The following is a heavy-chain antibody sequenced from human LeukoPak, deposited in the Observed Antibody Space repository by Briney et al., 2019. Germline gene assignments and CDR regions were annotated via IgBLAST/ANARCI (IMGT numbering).Heavy chain of an antibody. CDR2: INPNSGGT. V-gene: IGHV1-2*04. CDR1: GYTFTSYY. D-gene: IGHD5-12*01. CDR3: AREATLGDYGMDV. Sequence: ASVKVSCKASGYTFTSYYMHWVRQAPGQGLEWMGWINPNSGGTNYAQKFQSWVTMTRDTSISTAYMELSRLRSDDTAVYYCAREATLGDYGMDVWGQGTTVTVSS. J-gene: IGHJ6*02.